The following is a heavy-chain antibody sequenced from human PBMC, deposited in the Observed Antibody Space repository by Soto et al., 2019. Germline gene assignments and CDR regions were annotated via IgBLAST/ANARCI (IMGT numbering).Heavy chain of an antibody. CDR3: AADIVVVTAVAYGMDV. Sequence: SVKVSCKASGYSFTRYGISWVRQAPGQGLEWIGCIVVGSGNTNYAEKFQERVTITRDRSTSTAYMELSSLRSEDTAVYYCAADIVVVTAVAYGMDVWGQGTTVTVSS. D-gene: IGHD2-2*01. V-gene: IGHV1-58*02. J-gene: IGHJ6*02. CDR2: IVVGSGNT. CDR1: GYSFTRYG.